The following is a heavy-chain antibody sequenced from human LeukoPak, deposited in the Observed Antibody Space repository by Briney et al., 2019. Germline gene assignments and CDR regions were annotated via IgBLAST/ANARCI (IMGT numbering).Heavy chain of an antibody. V-gene: IGHV3-7*01. CDR1: GFTFSSYW. Sequence: PGGSLRLSCAASGFTFSSYWMSWVRQAPGKGLEWVANIKQDGSEKYYVDSVKGRFTISRDNAKNSLYLQMNSLRAEDTAVYYCARDRLAASYYDSSGYPLWGQGTLVTVSS. D-gene: IGHD3-22*01. J-gene: IGHJ4*02. CDR2: IKQDGSEK. CDR3: ARDRLAASYYDSSGYPL.